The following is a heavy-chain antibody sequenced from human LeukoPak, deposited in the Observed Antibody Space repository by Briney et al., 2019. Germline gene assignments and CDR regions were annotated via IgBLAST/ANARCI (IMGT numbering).Heavy chain of an antibody. J-gene: IGHJ5*02. Sequence: GASVKVSCKASGYTFTSYDINWVRQATGQGLEWMGWMNPNSGNTGYAQKFQGRVTMTRNTSISTAYMELSSLRSEDTAVYYCARTGTADNWFDPWGQGTLATVSS. D-gene: IGHD1-7*01. CDR3: ARTGTADNWFDP. CDR1: GYTFTSYD. V-gene: IGHV1-8*01. CDR2: MNPNSGNT.